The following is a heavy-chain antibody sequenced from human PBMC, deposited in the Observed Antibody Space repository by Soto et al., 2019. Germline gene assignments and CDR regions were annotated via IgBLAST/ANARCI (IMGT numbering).Heavy chain of an antibody. CDR1: GFTVSSNY. Sequence: PGGSLRLSCAASGFTVSSNYMSWVRQAPRKGLEWVSVIYSGGSTYYADSVKGRFTISRDNSKNTLYLQMNSLRAEDTAVYYCARAYNWNSAGYYYGMDVWGQGTTVTVSS. J-gene: IGHJ6*02. CDR2: IYSGGST. CDR3: ARAYNWNSAGYYYGMDV. V-gene: IGHV3-53*01. D-gene: IGHD1-7*01.